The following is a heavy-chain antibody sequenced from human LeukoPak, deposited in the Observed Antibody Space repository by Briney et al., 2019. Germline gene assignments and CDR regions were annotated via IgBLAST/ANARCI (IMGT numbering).Heavy chain of an antibody. D-gene: IGHD3-3*01. J-gene: IGHJ5*02. CDR1: GGSISSISSNNYH. V-gene: IGHV4-39*01. CDR2: IYYSGST. CDR3: ARTITIFGVVTLNWFDP. Sequence: SETLSLTCIVSGGSISSISSNNYHWGWIRQPPGKGLEWIGSIYYSGSTYYNPSLKSRVTISVDTSKNQFSLKLSSVTAADTAVYYCARTITIFGVVTLNWFDPWGQGTLVTVSS.